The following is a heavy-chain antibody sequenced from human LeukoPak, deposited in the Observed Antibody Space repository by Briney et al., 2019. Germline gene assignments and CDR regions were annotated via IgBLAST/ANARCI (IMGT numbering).Heavy chain of an antibody. CDR2: IYYSGST. CDR3: ARDQGSIILGYFDY. V-gene: IGHV4-59*12. Sequence: PSETLSLTCTVSGGSISSYYWSWIRQPPGKGLEWIGYIYYSGSTNYNPSLRSRVTISVDTSKNQFSLKLSSVTAADTAVYYCARDQGSIILGYFDYWGQGTLVTVSS. J-gene: IGHJ4*02. D-gene: IGHD1-14*01. CDR1: GGSISSYY.